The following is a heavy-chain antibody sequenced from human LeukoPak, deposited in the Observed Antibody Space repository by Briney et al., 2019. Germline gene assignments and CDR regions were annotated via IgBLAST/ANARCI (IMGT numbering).Heavy chain of an antibody. CDR2: IIPIFGTA. D-gene: IGHD2-21*01. CDR3: ARDRPFMVFCGGDCYFH. J-gene: IGHJ4*02. Sequence: GASVKVSCKASGGTFSSYAISWVRQAPGQGLEWMGGIIPIFGTANYAQKFQGRVTITTDESTSTAYMELSSLRAEDTAVYYCARDRPFMVFCGGDCYFHWGQGTLVTVSS. CDR1: GGTFSSYA. V-gene: IGHV1-69*05.